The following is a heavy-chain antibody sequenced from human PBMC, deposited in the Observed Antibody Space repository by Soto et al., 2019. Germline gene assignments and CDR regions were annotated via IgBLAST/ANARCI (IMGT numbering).Heavy chain of an antibody. CDR2: INVGNGNT. V-gene: IGHV1-3*01. J-gene: IGHJ4*02. Sequence: QVQFVQSGAEVKKPGASVKVSCKTPGYTFTRYHIHWVRQAPGQRLEWMGWINVGNGNTRYSQKFQGRLTLTRDTPGNTASLELNSLISEDTAVYYCATPQDYADCLDSWGQGTLVTVSS. CDR1: GYTFTRYH. D-gene: IGHD4-17*01. CDR3: ATPQDYADCLDS.